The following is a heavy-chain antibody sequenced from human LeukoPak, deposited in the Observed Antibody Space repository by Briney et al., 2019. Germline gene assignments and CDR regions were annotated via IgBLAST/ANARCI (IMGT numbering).Heavy chain of an antibody. Sequence: SETLSLTCAVSGYSISSGYYWGWIRQPPGKGLEWIGSTYHSGSTYYNPSLKSRVTISVDTSKNQFSLKLSSVTAADTAVYYCARHLPSSYYYYYMDVWGKGTTVTVSS. CDR1: GYSISSGYY. CDR2: TYHSGST. CDR3: ARHLPSSYYYYYMDV. V-gene: IGHV4-38-2*01. D-gene: IGHD2-2*01. J-gene: IGHJ6*03.